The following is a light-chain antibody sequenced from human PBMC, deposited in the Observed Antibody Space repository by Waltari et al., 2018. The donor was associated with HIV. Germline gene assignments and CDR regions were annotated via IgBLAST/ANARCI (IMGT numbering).Light chain of an antibody. CDR1: SSDVGGYHY. CDR2: EVT. V-gene: IGLV2-14*01. CDR3: TSYTSSSTLVV. J-gene: IGLJ2*01. Sequence: QSALTQPASVSGSLGQSITLSCTGTSSDVGGYHYVSWYQHHPGKAPKLMIYEVTNRPSGVSNRFSGSKSGNTASLTISGLQAEDESDYYCTSYTSSSTLVVFGGGTNLTVL.